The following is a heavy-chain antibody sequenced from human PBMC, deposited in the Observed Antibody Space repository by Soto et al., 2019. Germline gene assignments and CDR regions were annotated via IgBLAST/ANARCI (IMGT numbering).Heavy chain of an antibody. CDR2: ISYDGSDE. J-gene: IGHJ4*02. CDR3: ARVHSSSGYYPYYFED. D-gene: IGHD3-22*01. V-gene: IGHV3-30*03. Sequence: QVQLVESGGGVVQPGRSLRLSCAASGFTFSSYGMHWVRQAPGKGLEWMAVISYDGSDEYYADSVHGRFTISRDNSKNMLYLQMNSLRTEDTAVYYCARVHSSSGYYPYYFEDWGQGTLVTVS. CDR1: GFTFSSYG.